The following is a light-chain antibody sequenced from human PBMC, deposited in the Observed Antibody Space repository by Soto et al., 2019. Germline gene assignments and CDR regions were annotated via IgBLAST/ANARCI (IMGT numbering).Light chain of an antibody. V-gene: IGLV2-14*01. Sequence: QSALTQPASVSGSPGQSITISCTGTSSDVGGYNYVSWYQQHPGKAPKLMIYDVSNRPSGVSNRFSGSKSGNTASLTISGLQAEDEDDYYCSSYTSSSTYNYVFGTGTKLTVL. CDR1: SSDVGGYNY. J-gene: IGLJ1*01. CDR3: SSYTSSSTYNYV. CDR2: DVS.